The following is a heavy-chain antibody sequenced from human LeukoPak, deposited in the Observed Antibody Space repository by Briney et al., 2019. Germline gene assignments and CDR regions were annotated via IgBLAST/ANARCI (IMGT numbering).Heavy chain of an antibody. D-gene: IGHD5-12*01. CDR1: GYTFTSYD. V-gene: IGHV1-8*01. CDR3: ARDLATARPFDC. J-gene: IGHJ4*02. CDR2: MNPNSGNI. Sequence: ASVKVSCKASGYTFTSYDINWVRQATGQGLEWMGWMNPNSGNIVYAQKFQGRVTMTRNTSISIAYMELSSLRSDDTAVYYCARDLATARPFDCWGQGTLVTVSS.